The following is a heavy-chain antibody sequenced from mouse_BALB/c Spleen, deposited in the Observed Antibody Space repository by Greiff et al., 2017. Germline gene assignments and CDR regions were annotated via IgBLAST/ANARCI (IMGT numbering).Heavy chain of an antibody. D-gene: IGHD2-2*01. J-gene: IGHJ3*01. V-gene: IGHV3-2*02. CDR3: ARSVYYGCDSWFAY. Sequence: EVQLQESGPGLVKPSQSLSLTCTVTGYSITSDYAWNWIRQFPGNKLEWMGYISYSGSTSYNPSLKSRISITRETSKNQFFLQLNSVTTEDTSTYYCARSVYYGCDSWFAYWGQGTLVTVSA. CDR2: ISYSGST. CDR1: GYSITSDYA.